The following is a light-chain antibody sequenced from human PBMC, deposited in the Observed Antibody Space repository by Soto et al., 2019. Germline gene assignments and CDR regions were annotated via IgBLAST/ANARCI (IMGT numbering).Light chain of an antibody. CDR1: SGYSNYK. Sequence: QLVLTQPPSESASLGASVTLTCTLSSGYSNYKVYWYQQRPGKVPRFVMRVGTGGIVGSKGDGIPDRFSVLGSGLNRYLTIKNIPEEVESDYHCGAALGIVSNFVVVFCGGTKLTVL. V-gene: IGLV9-49*01. CDR2: VGTGGIVG. CDR3: GAALGIVSNFVVV. J-gene: IGLJ2*01.